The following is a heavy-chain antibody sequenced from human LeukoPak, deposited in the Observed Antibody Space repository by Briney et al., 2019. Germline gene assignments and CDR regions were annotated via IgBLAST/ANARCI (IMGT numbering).Heavy chain of an antibody. CDR1: GGSISSYY. D-gene: IGHD1-14*01. V-gene: IGHV4-59*12. CDR2: IYYSGST. Sequence: TSETLSLTCTVSGGSISSYYWSWIRQPPGKGLEWIGYIYYSGSTNYNPSLKSRVTISVDTSKNQFSLKLSSVTAADTAVYYCARVYGNLDYWGQGTLVTVSS. CDR3: ARVYGNLDY. J-gene: IGHJ4*02.